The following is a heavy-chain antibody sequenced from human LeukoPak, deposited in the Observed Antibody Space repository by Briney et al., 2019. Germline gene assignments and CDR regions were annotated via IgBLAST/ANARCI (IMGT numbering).Heavy chain of an antibody. CDR2: INHSGST. Sequence: PSETLSLTCTVSGGSISSSSYYWGWIRQPPGKGLEWIGEINHSGSTNYNPSLKSRVTISVDTSKNQFSLKLSSVTAADTAVYYCATRNSGSYSIWGQGTMVTVSS. CDR3: ATRNSGSYSI. CDR1: GGSISSSSYY. D-gene: IGHD1-26*01. J-gene: IGHJ3*02. V-gene: IGHV4-39*07.